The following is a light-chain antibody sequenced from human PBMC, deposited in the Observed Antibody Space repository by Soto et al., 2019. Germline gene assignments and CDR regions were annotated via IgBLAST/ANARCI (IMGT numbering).Light chain of an antibody. CDR3: QQYSNWPPLT. CDR2: GAS. J-gene: IGKJ4*01. V-gene: IGKV3-15*01. CDR1: QSISST. Sequence: EIVMTQSPATLSVSPGERATLSCRASQSISSTLAWYQQKPGQAPRLLIYGASTRATGIPARFSGNGSGTEFTLTISSLQSEDFAVYYCQQYSNWPPLTFGGGTKVEIK.